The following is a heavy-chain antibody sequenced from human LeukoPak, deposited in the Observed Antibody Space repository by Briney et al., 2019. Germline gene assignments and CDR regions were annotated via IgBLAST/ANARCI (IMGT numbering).Heavy chain of an antibody. CDR2: INHSGST. J-gene: IGHJ6*02. CDR1: GGSFSGYY. Sequence: PSEALSLTCAVYGGSFSGYYWSWIRKPPGKGLEWIGEINHSGSTNYNPSLKSRVTISVDTSKNQFSLKLSSVTAADTAVYYCAAYSYRYGMDVWGQGTTVTVSS. D-gene: IGHD5-18*01. CDR3: AAYSYRYGMDV. V-gene: IGHV4-34*01.